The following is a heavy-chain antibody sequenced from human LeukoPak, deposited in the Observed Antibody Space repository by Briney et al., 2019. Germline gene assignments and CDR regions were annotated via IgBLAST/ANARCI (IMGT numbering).Heavy chain of an antibody. CDR3: ARAPPLGLTDY. CDR2: ISSNGGST. CDR1: GFTFSSYA. D-gene: IGHD1-14*01. J-gene: IGHJ4*02. Sequence: GGSLRLSCAASGFTFSSYAMHWVRQAPGKGLEYVSAISSNGGSTYYANSVKGRFTISRDNSKNTLYLQMGSLRAEDMAVYYCARAPPLGLTDYWGQGTLVTVSS. V-gene: IGHV3-64*01.